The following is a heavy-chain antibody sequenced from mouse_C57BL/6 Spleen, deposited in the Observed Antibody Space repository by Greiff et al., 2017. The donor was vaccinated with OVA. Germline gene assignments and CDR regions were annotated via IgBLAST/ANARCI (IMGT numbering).Heavy chain of an antibody. CDR2: IHPNSGST. V-gene: IGHV1-64*01. CDR3: ARSRDGSLAY. Sequence: QVQLQQPGAELVKPGASVKLSCKASGYTFTSYWIHWVKQRPGQGLEWIGMIHPNSGSTNYNEKFKSKATLTVDKSSSTAYMQLSSLTSEDSAVYYCARSRDGSLAYWGQGTLVTVSA. D-gene: IGHD1-1*01. CDR1: GYTFTSYW. J-gene: IGHJ3*01.